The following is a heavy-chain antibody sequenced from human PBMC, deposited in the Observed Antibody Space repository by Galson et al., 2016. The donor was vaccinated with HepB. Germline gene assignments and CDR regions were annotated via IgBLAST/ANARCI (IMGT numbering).Heavy chain of an antibody. CDR3: ARVRSGYSGYANPYNYGMDV. D-gene: IGHD5-12*01. CDR2: TYYRSKWYN. V-gene: IGHV6-1*01. Sequence: CAISGDSVSSHSATWNWIRQSPSRGLEWLGRTYYRSKWYNDYALSVKSRITINPDTSKNQFSLQLNSVTPEDTAVYYCARVRSGYSGYANPYNYGMDVWGQGTTVTGSS. J-gene: IGHJ6*02. CDR1: GDSVSSHSAT.